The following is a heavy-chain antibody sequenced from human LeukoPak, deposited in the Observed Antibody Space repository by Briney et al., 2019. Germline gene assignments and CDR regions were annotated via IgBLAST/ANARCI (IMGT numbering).Heavy chain of an antibody. Sequence: GGSLRLSCATSGFIFSHYAMHWVRQAPGKGLEWVAVIWNDGSDKYYGDSVKGRFTISRDNSKKTVYLQMSSLRVEDTAVCYCAKDAERGFDFSNSLQSWGQGTLVTVSS. CDR2: IWNDGSDK. CDR3: AKDAERGFDFSNSLQS. D-gene: IGHD4-11*01. V-gene: IGHV3-33*06. CDR1: GFIFSHYA. J-gene: IGHJ4*02.